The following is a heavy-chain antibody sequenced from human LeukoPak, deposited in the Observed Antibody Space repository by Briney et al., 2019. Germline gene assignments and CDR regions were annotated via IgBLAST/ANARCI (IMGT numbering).Heavy chain of an antibody. CDR2: IGIDSGNT. Sequence: GGSLRLSCTASRFPFNEYSMNWVRQAPGKGLEWIAYIGIDSGNTWYADSVKGRFTISADSAKNSVSLQMSSLRVEDTAVYYCARDHNYAFDNWGQGTLVSVSS. D-gene: IGHD1-1*01. V-gene: IGHV3-48*04. CDR1: RFPFNEYS. J-gene: IGHJ4*02. CDR3: ARDHNYAFDN.